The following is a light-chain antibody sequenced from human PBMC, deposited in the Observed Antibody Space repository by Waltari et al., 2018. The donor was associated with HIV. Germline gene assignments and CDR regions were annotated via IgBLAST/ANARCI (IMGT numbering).Light chain of an antibody. J-gene: IGLJ3*02. CDR3: GTWDSSLGGWV. CDR1: DSNIWRHY. V-gene: IGLV1-51*01. CDR2: DNN. Sequence: QSVLTQPPSVSAAPGQKVTIPCPGSDSNIWRHYVSWSPQLPGAAPKPPIYDNNTRPSGIPDRFSGSKSGTSATLGITGLQTGDEADYYCGTWDSSLGGWVFGGGTKLAVL.